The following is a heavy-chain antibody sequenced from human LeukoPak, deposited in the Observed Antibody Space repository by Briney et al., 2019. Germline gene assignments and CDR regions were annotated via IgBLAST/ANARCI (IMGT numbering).Heavy chain of an antibody. V-gene: IGHV3-30*18. CDR1: GFIFSSYG. J-gene: IGHJ4*02. Sequence: GGSLRLSCAASGFIFSSYGMHWVRQAPGKGLEWVAVISYDGNNKYYADSVKGRFTISRDNSNNTLTLHMNSLRIEDTSIYFCAKGAWAADGPMGNNFASWGQGSLVTVSS. CDR3: AKGAWAADGPMGNNFAS. CDR2: ISYDGNNK. D-gene: IGHD6-13*01.